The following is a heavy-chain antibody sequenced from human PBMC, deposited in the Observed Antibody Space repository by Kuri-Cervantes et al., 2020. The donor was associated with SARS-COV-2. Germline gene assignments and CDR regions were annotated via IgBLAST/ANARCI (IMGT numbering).Heavy chain of an antibody. D-gene: IGHD4-17*01. Sequence: ASVKVSCKASGYTFTSYYMHWVRQAPGQGLEWMGRINPSGGSTSYAQKFQGRVTMTRDTSTSTVYMELSSLRSEDTAVYYCARSPSNGDYDGWFDYWGQGTLVTVSS. CDR2: INPSGGST. CDR1: GYTFTSYY. V-gene: IGHV1-46*01. J-gene: IGHJ4*02. CDR3: ARSPSNGDYDGWFDY.